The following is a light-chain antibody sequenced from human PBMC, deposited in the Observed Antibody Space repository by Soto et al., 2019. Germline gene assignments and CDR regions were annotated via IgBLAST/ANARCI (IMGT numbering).Light chain of an antibody. CDR3: QQYNSYSPYT. CDR2: KAS. Sequence: DIQMTQYPSTLSASVGDRVTITCRASKSISIWLAWYQQKPGKAPKVLIYKASSLESGVPSRFSGSGSGTEFTLTISSLQPDDFAIYYCQQYNSYSPYTFGQGTKLEIK. CDR1: KSISIW. J-gene: IGKJ2*01. V-gene: IGKV1-5*03.